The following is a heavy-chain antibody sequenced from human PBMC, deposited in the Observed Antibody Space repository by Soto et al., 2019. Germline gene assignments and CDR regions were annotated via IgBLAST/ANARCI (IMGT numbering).Heavy chain of an antibody. J-gene: IGHJ4*02. CDR1: GGSVSSGSYY. V-gene: IGHV4-61*01. Sequence: PSETLSLTCTVSGGSVSSGSYYWSWIRQPPGKGLEWIGYIYYSGSTNYNPSLKSRVTISVDTSKNQFSLKLSSVTAADTAVYYCARVNYGDYGLYEHYFDYWGQGTLVTVSS. CDR2: IYYSGST. D-gene: IGHD4-17*01. CDR3: ARVNYGDYGLYEHYFDY.